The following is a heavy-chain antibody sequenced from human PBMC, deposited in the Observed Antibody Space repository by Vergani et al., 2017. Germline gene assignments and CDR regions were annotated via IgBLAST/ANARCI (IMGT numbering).Heavy chain of an antibody. Sequence: QLQLQESGPGLVKPSATLSLTCSVSGASIRSSNYYWGWIRQPPGKGLEWIASIYYSGSTYYNPSLKSRVTISVDTPKNQFSLKLSSVTAADTAVYVCARHSTVEWLVKLGWIDPWGQGILVTVSS. J-gene: IGHJ5*02. V-gene: IGHV4-39*01. CDR2: IYYSGST. CDR3: ARHSTVEWLVKLGWIDP. CDR1: GASIRSSNYY. D-gene: IGHD6-19*01.